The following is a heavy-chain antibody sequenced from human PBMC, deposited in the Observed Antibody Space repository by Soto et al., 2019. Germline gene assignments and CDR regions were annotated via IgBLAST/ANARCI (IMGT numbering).Heavy chain of an antibody. CDR3: ARGIAVAGSYYYYYGMDF. Sequence: ASVKVSCKASGGTFSSYAISWVRQAPGQGLEWMGGIIPIFGTANYAQKFQGRVTITADESTSTAYMELSSLRSEDTAVYYCARGIAVAGSYYYYYGMDFWGQGTTVTVSS. D-gene: IGHD6-19*01. CDR1: GGTFSSYA. J-gene: IGHJ6*02. V-gene: IGHV1-69*13. CDR2: IIPIFGTA.